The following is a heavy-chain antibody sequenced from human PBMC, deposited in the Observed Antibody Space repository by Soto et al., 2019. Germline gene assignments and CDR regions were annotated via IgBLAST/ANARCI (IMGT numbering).Heavy chain of an antibody. J-gene: IGHJ4*02. CDR1: GFTVNNNY. CDR3: ARDLHHYFDY. V-gene: IGHV3-33*08. CDR2: IWYDGSNK. Sequence: PGGSLRLSCVVSGFTVNNNYISWVRQAPGKGLEWVAVIWYDGSNKYYADSVKGRFTISRDNSKNTFYLQMNSLRAEDTAVYYCARDLHHYFDYWGQGTLVTVSS.